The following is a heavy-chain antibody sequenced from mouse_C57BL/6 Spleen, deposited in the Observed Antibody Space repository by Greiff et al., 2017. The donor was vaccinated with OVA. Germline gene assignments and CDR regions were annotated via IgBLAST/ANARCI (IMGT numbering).Heavy chain of an antibody. CDR3: ASGDYSNPFYF. J-gene: IGHJ2*01. D-gene: IGHD2-5*01. V-gene: IGHV1-80*01. CDR1: GYAFSSYW. Sequence: VQLQQSGAELVKPGASVKISCKASGYAFSSYWMNWVKQRPGTGLAWIGQIYPGDGDTNYNGNFKGKATLTADTYSSPPYMQLRSLTSEDSPVYFCASGDYSNPFYFWRQGTTLTVSS. CDR2: IYPGDGDT.